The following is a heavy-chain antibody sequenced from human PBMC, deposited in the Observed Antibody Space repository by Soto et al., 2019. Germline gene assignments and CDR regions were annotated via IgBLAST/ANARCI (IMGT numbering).Heavy chain of an antibody. D-gene: IGHD4-4*01. CDR2: IYYSGST. V-gene: IGHV4-59*08. CDR1: DGSISSYY. CDR3: ARLRLHAWFDP. J-gene: IGHJ5*02. Sequence: PSETLSLTCTVSDGSISSYYWTWIRQPPGKGLEWIGYIYYSGSTNYNPSLTSRVTISVDTSKNQFSLKLSSVTAADTAVYYCARLRLHAWFDPWGQGTLVTVSS.